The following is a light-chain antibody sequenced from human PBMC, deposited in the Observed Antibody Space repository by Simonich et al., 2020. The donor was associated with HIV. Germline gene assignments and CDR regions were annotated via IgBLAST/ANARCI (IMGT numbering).Light chain of an antibody. CDR2: LGS. J-gene: IGKJ5*01. Sequence: DIVMTQSPLSLPVTPGEPASISCRSSQSLLHSNGFNYLEWCLQKPGQYPHLLIDLGSNRASGVPDRFSGSGSGTDFTLKISRVEAEDVGVYYCMQALQTPITFGQGTRLEIK. CDR3: MQALQTPIT. CDR1: QSLLHSNGFNY. V-gene: IGKV2-28*01.